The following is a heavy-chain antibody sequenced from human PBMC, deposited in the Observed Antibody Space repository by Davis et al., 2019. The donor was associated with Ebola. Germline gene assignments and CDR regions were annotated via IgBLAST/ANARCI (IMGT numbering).Heavy chain of an antibody. CDR3: ARRITMVRGVIISDWFDP. V-gene: IGHV1-24*01. D-gene: IGHD3-10*01. CDR2: FNPEDGES. CDR1: DYTLREIS. J-gene: IGHJ5*02. Sequence: ASVKVSCKVSDYTLREISMHWVRQAPGIGLEWMGNFNPEDGESIYAQKFQGRVTMTTDTSTSTAYMELRSLRSDDTAVYYCARRITMVRGVIISDWFDPWGQGTLVTVSS.